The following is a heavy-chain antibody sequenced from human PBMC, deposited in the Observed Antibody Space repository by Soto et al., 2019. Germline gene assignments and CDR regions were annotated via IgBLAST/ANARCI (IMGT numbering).Heavy chain of an antibody. V-gene: IGHV4-34*01. D-gene: IGHD3-16*02. CDR1: GGSFSGYY. CDR3: ARGPYVWGSYRKRVFDY. J-gene: IGHJ4*02. CDR2: INHSGST. Sequence: PSETLSLTCAVYGGSFSGYYWSWIRQPPGKGLEWIGEINHSGSTNYNPSLKSRVTISVDTSKNQFSLKLSSVTAADTAVYYCARGPYVWGSYRKRVFDYWGQGTLVTVSS.